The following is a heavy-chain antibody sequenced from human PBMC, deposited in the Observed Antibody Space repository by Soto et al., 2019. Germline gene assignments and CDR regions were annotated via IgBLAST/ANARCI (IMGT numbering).Heavy chain of an antibody. D-gene: IGHD3-3*01. V-gene: IGHV1-2*02. CDR2: INPATGAA. Sequence: QLHLVQSGAVVKKPGASVTVSCSASGYPVTAYYMHWVRQAPGRGLEWMGGINPATGAAKYTQTFQGRVKMTRDTSTSTVLMELSGLTSEDTAVFYCARGGGVGVAGSAAFDMWGQGTLVTVSS. CDR3: ARGGGVGVAGSAAFDM. J-gene: IGHJ3*02. CDR1: GYPVTAYY.